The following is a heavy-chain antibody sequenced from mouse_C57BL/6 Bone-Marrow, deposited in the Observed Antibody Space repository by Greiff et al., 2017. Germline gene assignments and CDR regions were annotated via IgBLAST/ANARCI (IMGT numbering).Heavy chain of an antibody. V-gene: IGHV1-26*01. CDR3: ARSGITTVVGDYFDY. Sequence: EVQLQQSGPELVKPGASVKISCKASGYTFTDYYMNWVKQSHGKSLEWIGDINPNNGGTSYNQKFKGKATLTVDKSSSTAYMELRSLTSEVSAVYYCARSGITTVVGDYFDYWGQGTTLTVSS. CDR1: GYTFTDYY. D-gene: IGHD1-1*01. CDR2: INPNNGGT. J-gene: IGHJ2*01.